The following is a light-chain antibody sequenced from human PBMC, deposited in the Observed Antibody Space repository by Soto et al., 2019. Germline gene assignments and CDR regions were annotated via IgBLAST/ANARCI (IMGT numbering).Light chain of an antibody. CDR2: GAS. V-gene: IGKV3-20*01. Sequence: EMVLTQSPGILYLSPGESATLSCRASQSVSSSYLAWYQQKPGQAPRLLIYGASNRATGIPDRFSASGSKTDFTLTISRLEPEDFAVYYCQQYGSSPPYTFGQGTKLEIK. CDR1: QSVSSSY. CDR3: QQYGSSPPYT. J-gene: IGKJ2*01.